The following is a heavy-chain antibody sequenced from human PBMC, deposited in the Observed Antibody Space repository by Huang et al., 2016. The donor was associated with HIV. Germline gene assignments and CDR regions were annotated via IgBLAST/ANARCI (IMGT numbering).Heavy chain of an antibody. J-gene: IGHJ4*02. CDR3: ARYRLTGTFLDS. CDR2: INTKTGKP. D-gene: IGHD3-9*01. V-gene: IGHV7-4-1*02. Sequence: QVQLVQSGSELRKPGASVKVSCKASGYTFTTFSLIWVRQAPGQGLEWMGCINTKTGKPTYAQRFTGRFVFSLDTTVNTAYLQISSLKTDDTAKYFCARYRLTGTFLDSWGQGTQVTVSS. CDR1: GYTFTTFS.